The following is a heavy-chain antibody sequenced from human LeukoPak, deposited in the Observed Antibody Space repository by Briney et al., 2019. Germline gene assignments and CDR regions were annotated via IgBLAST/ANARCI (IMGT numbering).Heavy chain of an antibody. Sequence: PGGSLRLSCAASGFTFSSYGMSWVRQAPGKGLEWVSAISGSGGSTYYADSVKGRFTISRDNSKNTLYLQMNSLRAEDTAVYYCAKAPYYSMIKGYFDYWGQGTLVTVSS. J-gene: IGHJ4*02. V-gene: IGHV3-23*01. D-gene: IGHD3-22*01. CDR2: ISGSGGST. CDR3: AKAPYYSMIKGYFDY. CDR1: GFTFSSYG.